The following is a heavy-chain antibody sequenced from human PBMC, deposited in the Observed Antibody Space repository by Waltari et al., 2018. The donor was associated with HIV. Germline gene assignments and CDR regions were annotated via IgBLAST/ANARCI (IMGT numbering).Heavy chain of an antibody. V-gene: IGHV3-30*01. CDR3: ASALRIVAANDY. CDR1: GLPSRSDA. D-gene: IGHD6-13*01. CDR2: ISYDGSNK. Sequence: VQLVEDGGGVVQSGWSLRLSCAASGLPSRSDAMHWVRQAPGKGLEWVAVISYDGSNKYYADSVKGRFTISRDNSKNTLYLQMNSLRAEDTAVYFCASALRIVAANDYWGQGTLVTVSS. J-gene: IGHJ4*02.